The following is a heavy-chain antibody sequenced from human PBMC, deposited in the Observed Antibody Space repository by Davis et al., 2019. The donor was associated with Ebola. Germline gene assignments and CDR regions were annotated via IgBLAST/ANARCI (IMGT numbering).Heavy chain of an antibody. CDR3: ARGCRATVLMGEWYFDL. V-gene: IGHV1-2*04. D-gene: IGHD3-16*01. J-gene: IGHJ2*01. CDR1: AYTFTGYY. CDR2: INPSSGGT. Sequence: ASAQVSCKASAYTFTGYYIHWVRQAPGQGLEWLGWINPSSGGTNYAQKFQGWVTMTRDTSISTAYMDVSRLTSYDTAVYYCARGCRATVLMGEWYFDLWGRGTLVTVSS.